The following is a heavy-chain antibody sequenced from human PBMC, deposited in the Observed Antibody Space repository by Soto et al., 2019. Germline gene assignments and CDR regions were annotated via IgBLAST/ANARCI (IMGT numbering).Heavy chain of an antibody. J-gene: IGHJ4*02. CDR2: IFSNDEK. Sequence: QVTLKESGPVLVKPTETLKLTCTVSGFSLSNARMGVSWIRQPPGKALEWLAHIFSNDEKSYSTSLKSRLTISKDTSKSQVVLTMTNMDPVDTATYYCARMGDFWSGTYYFDYWGQGTLVTVSS. V-gene: IGHV2-26*01. CDR3: ARMGDFWSGTYYFDY. CDR1: GFSLSNARMG. D-gene: IGHD3-3*01.